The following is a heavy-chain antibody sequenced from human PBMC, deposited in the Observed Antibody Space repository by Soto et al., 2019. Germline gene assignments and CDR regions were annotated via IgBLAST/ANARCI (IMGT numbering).Heavy chain of an antibody. CDR3: ANGVISRTYYYYGLDV. D-gene: IGHD3-10*01. J-gene: IGHJ6*02. CDR1: GFTFSSYA. Sequence: EVQLLESGGGLVQPGGSLRLSCAASGFTFSSYAMTWVRQAPGKGLEWVSATSGSGGGTYYGDSVKGRFTIPRDNSKNTRHLHLNGLRAEDTAVYYCANGVISRTYYYYGLDVWGQGTTVTVSS. V-gene: IGHV3-23*01. CDR2: TSGSGGGT.